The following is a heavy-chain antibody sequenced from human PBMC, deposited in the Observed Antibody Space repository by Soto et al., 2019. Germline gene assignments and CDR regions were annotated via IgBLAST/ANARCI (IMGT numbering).Heavy chain of an antibody. CDR1: GFTFSSYS. CDR3: ARDLHFDL. V-gene: IGHV3-48*01. J-gene: IGHJ2*01. Sequence: EVQLVESGGGLVQPGGSLRLSCAASGFTFSSYSMNWVRQAPGKGLEWVSYISGGSSTIYYAESVKGRFTISRDTAKNSLYLQMNSLRAEDPAVYYCARDLHFDLWGRGTLVTVSS. CDR2: ISGGSSTI.